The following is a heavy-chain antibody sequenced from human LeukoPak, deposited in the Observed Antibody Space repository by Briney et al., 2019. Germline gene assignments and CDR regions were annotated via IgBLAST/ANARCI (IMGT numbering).Heavy chain of an antibody. CDR1: GGSISSSY. CDR3: ARDGPGRYFDY. J-gene: IGHJ4*02. D-gene: IGHD3-9*01. V-gene: IGHV4-4*07. Sequence: SETLSLTCTVSGGSISSSYWTWIRQPAGKGLEWIGRIYTSGTTNYNPSLKSRVTVSLDTSKNQFSLKLSSMTAADTAVYYCARDGPGRYFDYWGQGTLVTVSS. CDR2: IYTSGTT.